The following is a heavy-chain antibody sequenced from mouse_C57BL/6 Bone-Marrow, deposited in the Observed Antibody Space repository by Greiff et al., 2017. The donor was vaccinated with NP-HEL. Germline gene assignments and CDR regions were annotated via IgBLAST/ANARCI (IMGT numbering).Heavy chain of an antibody. D-gene: IGHD1-1*01. CDR2: IHHNSGST. Sequence: QVQLQQPGAELGKPGASVKLSCKASGYTFTSYWMHWVKQRPGQGLEWIGMIHHNSGSTNYNEKFKSKATLTVDKSSSTAYMQLSSLTSEDSAVYYCARVITTVVDAYAMDYWGQGTSVTVSA. J-gene: IGHJ4*01. CDR1: GYTFTSYW. CDR3: ARVITTVVDAYAMDY. V-gene: IGHV1-64*01.